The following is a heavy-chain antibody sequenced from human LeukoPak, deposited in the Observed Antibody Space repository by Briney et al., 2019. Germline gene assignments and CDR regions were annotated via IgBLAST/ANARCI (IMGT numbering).Heavy chain of an antibody. J-gene: IGHJ4*02. CDR2: ISSSSSYI. Sequence: GGSLRLSCAASGFTFSSYSMNWVRQAPGKGLEWVSSISSSSSYIHYADSVKGRFTISRDNAKNSLYLQMNSLRAEDTAVYYCARDNRFGAFDYWGQGTLVTVSS. CDR1: GFTFSSYS. D-gene: IGHD3-10*01. CDR3: ARDNRFGAFDY. V-gene: IGHV3-21*01.